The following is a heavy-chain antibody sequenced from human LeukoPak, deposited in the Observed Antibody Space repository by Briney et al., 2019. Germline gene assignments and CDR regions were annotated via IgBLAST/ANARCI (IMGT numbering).Heavy chain of an antibody. CDR1: GFTFSSYA. Sequence: GGSLRLSCAASGFTFSSYAMSWVRQAPGKGLEWVSAISGSGGSTYYADSVKGRFTISRDSSKNTLYLQMNSLRAEDTAVYYCAKDHGGYSYPDYYYGMDVWGQGTTVTVSS. CDR3: AKDHGGYSYPDYYYGMDV. D-gene: IGHD5-18*01. J-gene: IGHJ6*02. V-gene: IGHV3-23*01. CDR2: ISGSGGST.